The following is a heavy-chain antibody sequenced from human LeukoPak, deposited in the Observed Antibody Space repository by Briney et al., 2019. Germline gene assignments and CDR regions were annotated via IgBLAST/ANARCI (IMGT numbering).Heavy chain of an antibody. CDR2: LYAGGTT. CDR1: GFIVSGNF. V-gene: IGHV3-53*01. Sequence: HPGGSLRLSCAASGFIVSGNFMNWVRQAPGKGLEWVSILYAGGTTSYTDSVKGRFTISRDSSKNTLYLQMKSLRAEDTAVYYCARGFPPAHWGQGTLVTVSS. CDR3: ARGFPPAH. J-gene: IGHJ4*02. D-gene: IGHD3-10*01.